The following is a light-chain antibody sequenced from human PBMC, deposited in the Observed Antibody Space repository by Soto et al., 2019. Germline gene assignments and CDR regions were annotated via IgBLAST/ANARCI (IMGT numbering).Light chain of an antibody. CDR2: GAS. J-gene: IGKJ1*01. CDR1: QSVSSN. V-gene: IGKV3-15*01. Sequence: EITQSPVTMSVSPGERATLSCRASQSVSSNLAWYQQKPGQAPRLLIYGASTRATGIPARFSGSGSGTEFTLTISSLQSEDFAVYYCQQYNNWPQGTFGQGTKVDI. CDR3: QQYNNWPQGT.